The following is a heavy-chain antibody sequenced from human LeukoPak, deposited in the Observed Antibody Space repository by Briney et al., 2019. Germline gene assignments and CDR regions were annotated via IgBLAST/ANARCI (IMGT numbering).Heavy chain of an antibody. Sequence: ASVKVSCKVSGYTLTELSMHWARQAPGKGLEWMGGFDPEDGETIYAQKFQGRVTMTEDTSTDTAYMELSSLRSEDTAVYYCATSNYYDSSGYFPFDYWGQGTLVTVSS. D-gene: IGHD3-22*01. V-gene: IGHV1-24*01. CDR3: ATSNYYDSSGYFPFDY. CDR2: FDPEDGET. J-gene: IGHJ4*02. CDR1: GYTLTELS.